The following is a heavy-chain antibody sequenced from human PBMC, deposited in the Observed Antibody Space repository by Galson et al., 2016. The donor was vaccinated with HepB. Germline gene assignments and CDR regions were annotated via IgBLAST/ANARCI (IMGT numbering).Heavy chain of an antibody. CDR3: ARDGGYQSAPSPYGMDV. D-gene: IGHD3-16*01. V-gene: IGHV3-7*03. CDR2: IRQDESER. Sequence: SLRLSCATSGFPFSRYWMAWVRQAPGKGLEWVANIRQDESERYYVDSVKGRFTISRDNAKSTLYLQMNSPRAEDTAVYYCARDGGYQSAPSPYGMDVWGQGTTVTVSS. J-gene: IGHJ6*02. CDR1: GFPFSRYW.